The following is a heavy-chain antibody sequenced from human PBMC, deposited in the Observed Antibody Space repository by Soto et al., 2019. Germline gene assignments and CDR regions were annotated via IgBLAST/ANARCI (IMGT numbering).Heavy chain of an antibody. CDR1: GYTFTSYA. CDR2: INTAKDNT. Sequence: QVQLVQSGAEVKKPGASVKVSCKASGYTFTSYAIHWVRQAPGQRLEWMGWINTAKDNTKYSQKFQGRVTITRDTSASIVYMELSSLRSDDTAVYYCARGGVLLWFGEPLDYWGQGTLVTVSS. D-gene: IGHD3-10*01. V-gene: IGHV1-3*04. J-gene: IGHJ4*02. CDR3: ARGGVLLWFGEPLDY.